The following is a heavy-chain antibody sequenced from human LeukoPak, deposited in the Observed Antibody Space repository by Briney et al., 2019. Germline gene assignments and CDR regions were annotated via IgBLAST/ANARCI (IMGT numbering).Heavy chain of an antibody. D-gene: IGHD6-19*01. CDR3: ARDLGWAFDY. J-gene: IGHJ4*02. Sequence: GGSLRLSCAASGFTLSSYAMHWVRQAPGKGLEWVAVIPYDGSDKYYADSVKGRFTISRDNSKNTLYLQMNSLRTEDTAVYYCARDLGWAFDYWGQGTLVTVSS. V-gene: IGHV3-30-3*01. CDR2: IPYDGSDK. CDR1: GFTLSSYA.